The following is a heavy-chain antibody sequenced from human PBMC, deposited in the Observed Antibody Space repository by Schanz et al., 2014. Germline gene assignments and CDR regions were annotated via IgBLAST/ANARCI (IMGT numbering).Heavy chain of an antibody. CDR2: INSVGSNT. CDR3: AKTPREYCNYDNCPNWFDS. Sequence: EVQLVESGGGWVQPGGSLRLSCAASGFSVGNKYMNWVRQDPGKGLVWVARINSVGSNTDYADSVTGRFTISRDNSKNTLYLQMNSLRAEDTAVYYCAKTPREYCNYDNCPNWFDSWGQGTLXTASS. J-gene: IGHJ5*01. V-gene: IGHV3-74*02. CDR1: GFSVGNKY. D-gene: IGHD2-15*01.